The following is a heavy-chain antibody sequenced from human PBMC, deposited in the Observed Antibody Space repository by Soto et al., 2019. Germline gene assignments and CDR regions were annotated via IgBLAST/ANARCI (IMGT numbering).Heavy chain of an antibody. CDR2: IYYSGST. J-gene: IGHJ5*02. CDR3: ARDRGIFGVVSWFDP. Sequence: SETLSLTCTVSGGSISSGGYYWSWLRQHPGKGLEWIGYIYYSGSTYYNPSLKSRVTISVDTSKNQFSLKLSSVTAADTAVYYCARDRGIFGVVSWFDPWGQGTLVTVSS. V-gene: IGHV4-31*03. CDR1: GGSISSGGYY. D-gene: IGHD3-3*01.